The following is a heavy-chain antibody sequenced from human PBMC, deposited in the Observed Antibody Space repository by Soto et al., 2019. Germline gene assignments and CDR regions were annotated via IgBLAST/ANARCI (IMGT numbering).Heavy chain of an antibody. J-gene: IGHJ4*02. CDR3: ARLLYMAADY. Sequence: PSETLSLTCTVSGGSISSYYWSWIRQPPGKGLEWIGYIYYSGSTNYNPSLKSRVTISVDTSKNQFSLKLSSVTAADTAVYYCARLLYMAADYWGQGTLVTVSS. CDR1: GGSISSYY. CDR2: IYYSGST. D-gene: IGHD6-13*01. V-gene: IGHV4-59*08.